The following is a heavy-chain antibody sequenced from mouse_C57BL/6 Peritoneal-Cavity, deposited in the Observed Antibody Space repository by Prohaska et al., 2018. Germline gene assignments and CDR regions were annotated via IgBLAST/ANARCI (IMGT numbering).Heavy chain of an antibody. CDR1: GYTFTSYW. CDR3: ARRHTTGWYFDV. D-gene: IGHD1-1*01. Sequence: QVQLQQPGAELVKPGASVKLSCKASGYTFTSYWMHWVKQRPGQGLEWIGMIHPNSGSTNYNEKFKSKATLTVDKSSSTAYMQLSSLTSEDSAVYYCARRHTTGWYFDVWGTGTTVTDSS. CDR2: IHPNSGST. V-gene: IGHV1-64*01. J-gene: IGHJ1*03.